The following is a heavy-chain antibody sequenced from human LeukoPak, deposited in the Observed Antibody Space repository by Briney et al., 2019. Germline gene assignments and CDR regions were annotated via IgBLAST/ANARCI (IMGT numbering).Heavy chain of an antibody. CDR3: ARVEGATYDAFDI. J-gene: IGHJ3*02. D-gene: IGHD1-26*01. V-gene: IGHV1-69*05. Sequence: SVKVSCKASGGTFSSYAISWVRQAPGQGLEWMGGIIPIFGTANYAQKFQGRVTMTRDTSTSTVYMELSSLRSEDTAVYYCARVEGATYDAFDIWGQGTMVTVSS. CDR2: IIPIFGTA. CDR1: GGTFSSYA.